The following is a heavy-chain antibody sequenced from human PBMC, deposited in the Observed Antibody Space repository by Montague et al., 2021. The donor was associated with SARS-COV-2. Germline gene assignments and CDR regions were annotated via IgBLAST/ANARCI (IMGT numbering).Heavy chain of an antibody. CDR1: GGSFSGYY. Sequence: SETLSLTCAVYGGSFSGYYWSWIRQPPGKGLEWIGEINHSGSTNHNPSLKSRVTTSVDTSKKQFSLRLNSVTAADTAVYYCATVQKVSLIIMFRSGWFDPWGQGTLVTVSS. CDR2: INHSGST. J-gene: IGHJ5*02. V-gene: IGHV4-34*01. CDR3: ATVQKVSLIIMFRSGWFDP. D-gene: IGHD3-22*01.